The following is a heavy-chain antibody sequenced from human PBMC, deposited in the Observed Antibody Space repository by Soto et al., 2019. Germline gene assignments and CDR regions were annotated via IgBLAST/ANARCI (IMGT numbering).Heavy chain of an antibody. CDR1: GFTVSSNY. V-gene: IGHV3-53*01. Sequence: LRLSCAASGFTVSSNYMSWVRQAPGKGLEWVSLIYSYGNTYYADSVKGRFTISRDNSKNTLYLQMNSLRAEDTAVYFCARVRVSYDSSTFHFDYWGHGTLVTVSS. D-gene: IGHD3-22*01. CDR3: ARVRVSYDSSTFHFDY. CDR2: IYSYGNT. J-gene: IGHJ4*01.